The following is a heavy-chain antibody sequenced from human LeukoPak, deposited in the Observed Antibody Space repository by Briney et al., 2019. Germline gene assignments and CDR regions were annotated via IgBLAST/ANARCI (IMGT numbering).Heavy chain of an antibody. Sequence: SETLSLTCTVSGGSISSYYWSWIRQPPGKGLEWIGYIYYSGSTNYNPSLKSRVTISVDTSKNQFSLKLSSVTAADTAVYYCARQDGYNWFDPWGQGTLVTVSS. J-gene: IGHJ5*02. CDR1: GGSISSYY. V-gene: IGHV4-59*08. CDR3: ARQDGYNWFDP. D-gene: IGHD3-22*01. CDR2: IYYSGST.